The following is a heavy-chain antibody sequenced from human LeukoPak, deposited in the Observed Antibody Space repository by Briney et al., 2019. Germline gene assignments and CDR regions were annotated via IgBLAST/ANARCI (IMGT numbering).Heavy chain of an antibody. D-gene: IGHD3-3*01. J-gene: IGHJ4*02. CDR1: GFTFGNYA. V-gene: IGHV3-49*04. Sequence: PGGSLRLSCTASGFTFGNYAMSWVRQAPGKGLEWVGFIRSKAYGGTTEYAASVKGRFTISRDDSKSIAYLQMNSLKTEDTAVYYCTRDQSWSGYYKIGDLGYWGQGTLVTVSS. CDR2: IRSKAYGGTT. CDR3: TRDQSWSGYYKIGDLGY.